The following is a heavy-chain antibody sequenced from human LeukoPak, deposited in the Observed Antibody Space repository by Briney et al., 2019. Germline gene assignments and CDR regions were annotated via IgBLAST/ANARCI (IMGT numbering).Heavy chain of an antibody. CDR1: GGSISSGGYY. Sequence: PSQTMSLTCTVSGGSISSGGYYWSWIRQHPGKGLEWIGYIYYSGSTYYNPSLKSRVTISVDTSKNQFSLKLSSVTAADTAVYYCARGAMGYGGFDYWGQGTLVTVSS. CDR2: IYYSGST. J-gene: IGHJ4*02. CDR3: ARGAMGYGGFDY. D-gene: IGHD4-23*01. V-gene: IGHV4-31*03.